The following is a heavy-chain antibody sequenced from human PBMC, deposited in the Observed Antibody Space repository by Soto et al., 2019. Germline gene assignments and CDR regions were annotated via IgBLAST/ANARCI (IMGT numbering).Heavy chain of an antibody. J-gene: IGHJ4*02. D-gene: IGHD5-18*01. Sequence: QVQLVQSGAEVREPGASVKVSCKASGYTFTNYGVSWVRQAPGQGLEWMGWIGGYKGNTNYAQKLQGRVTLTTDTSTSTAYMVLRSLRSDDTAVYYCAPHTLDTGMPSGYWGQGTLVTVCS. CDR3: APHTLDTGMPSGY. CDR2: IGGYKGNT. CDR1: GYTFTNYG. V-gene: IGHV1-18*01.